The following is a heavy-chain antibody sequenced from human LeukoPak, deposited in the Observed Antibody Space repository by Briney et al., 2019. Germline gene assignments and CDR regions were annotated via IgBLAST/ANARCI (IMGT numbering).Heavy chain of an antibody. V-gene: IGHV3-30-3*01. CDR3: ASEQNYGSGSYLDY. CDR2: ISYDGSNK. Sequence: QPGGSLRLSCAASGFTFSSYAMHWVRQAPGKGLEWVAVISYDGSNKYYADSVKGRFTISRDNSKNTLYLQMNSLRAEDTAVYYCASEQNYGSGSYLDYWGQGTLVTVSS. D-gene: IGHD3-10*01. CDR1: GFTFSSYA. J-gene: IGHJ4*02.